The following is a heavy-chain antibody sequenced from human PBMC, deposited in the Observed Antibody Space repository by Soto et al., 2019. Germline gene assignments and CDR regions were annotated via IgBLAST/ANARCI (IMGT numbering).Heavy chain of an antibody. CDR3: ARGIAAGTDY. CDR1: GDTLTSYT. Sequence: QVHLVQSGAEVKKPGSSVKVSCRASGDTLTSYTISWVRQAPEQGLEWMGWIIPILDMPIYAQKFQGRVTITAEKSTSTVYMELSSLRSDDTAVYYCARGIAAGTDYWGQGTRVTVSS. CDR2: IIPILDMP. D-gene: IGHD6-13*01. V-gene: IGHV1-69*02. J-gene: IGHJ4*02.